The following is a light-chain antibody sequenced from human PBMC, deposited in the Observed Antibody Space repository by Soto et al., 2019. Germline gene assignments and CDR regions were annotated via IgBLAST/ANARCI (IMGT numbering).Light chain of an antibody. CDR1: SSNIGTNN. CDR2: NNN. Sequence: QSVLTQPPSVSGTPGQRVTISCSGSSSNIGTNNVNWYQQLPGTAPKLLIYNNNRRPSGAPDRFSGSKSGTSASLAISGLQSEDEADYYCAVWDDGLNGWVFGGGTKLTVL. J-gene: IGLJ3*02. CDR3: AVWDDGLNGWV. V-gene: IGLV1-44*01.